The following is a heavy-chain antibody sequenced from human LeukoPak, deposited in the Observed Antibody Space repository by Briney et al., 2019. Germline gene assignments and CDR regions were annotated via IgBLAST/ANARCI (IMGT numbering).Heavy chain of an antibody. CDR2: INPNSGGT. D-gene: IGHD3-3*01. V-gene: IGHV1-2*02. CDR3: ARDGDRSGFLGWFDS. CDR1: GYTFTGYY. Sequence: ASVKVSCKASGYTFTGYYLHWVRQAPGQGLEWMGWINPNSGGTNYAQKFQGRVTMTRDTSISTAYMELNRVRSDDTAVYYCARDGDRSGFLGWFDSWGQGTLVTVSS. J-gene: IGHJ5*01.